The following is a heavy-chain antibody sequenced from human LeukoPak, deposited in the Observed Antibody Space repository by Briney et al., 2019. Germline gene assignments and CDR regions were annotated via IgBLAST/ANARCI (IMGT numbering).Heavy chain of an antibody. CDR2: ISGSGDST. V-gene: IGHV3-23*01. J-gene: IGHJ6*02. Sequence: GRSLRLSCAASGFTFSSYGMHWVRQAPGKGLAWVSGISGSGDSTYYADSVKGRFTVSRDNSKNTLYLQLNSLRAEDTAVYYCARDSSTSNYYYGMDVWGQGTTVTVSS. D-gene: IGHD6-13*01. CDR1: GFTFSSYG. CDR3: ARDSSTSNYYYGMDV.